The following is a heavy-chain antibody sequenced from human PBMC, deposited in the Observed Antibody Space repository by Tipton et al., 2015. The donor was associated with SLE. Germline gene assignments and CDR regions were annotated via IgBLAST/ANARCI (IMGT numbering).Heavy chain of an antibody. CDR1: GYAFTTYY. J-gene: IGHJ5*02. D-gene: IGHD3-3*01. V-gene: IGHV1-46*01. Sequence: QLVQSGAEVKKPGASVKVSCKASGYAFTTYYIHWVRQAPGQGLEWMGIINPSGDSTNYAQRFQGRVTMTRDTSTSTVYMELSSLRSEDTAVYYCARGSLVHTYYVCWTSPGGFDPWGQGTLVNVST. CDR3: ARGSLVHTYYVCWTSPGGFDP. CDR2: INPSGDST.